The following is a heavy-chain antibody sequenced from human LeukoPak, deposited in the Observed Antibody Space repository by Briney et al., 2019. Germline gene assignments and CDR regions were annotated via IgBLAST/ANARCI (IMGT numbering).Heavy chain of an antibody. D-gene: IGHD6-19*01. J-gene: IGHJ6*03. CDR3: ARPQVAGQNLHYYYYYYMDV. Sequence: GGSLRLSCAASGFTFSSYAMHWVRQAPGKGVEGVAVISYDGSNKYYADSVKGRFTISRDNSKNTLYLQMNSLRAEDTAVYYCARPQVAGQNLHYYYYYYMDVWGKGTTVTVSS. V-gene: IGHV3-30*04. CDR1: GFTFSSYA. CDR2: ISYDGSNK.